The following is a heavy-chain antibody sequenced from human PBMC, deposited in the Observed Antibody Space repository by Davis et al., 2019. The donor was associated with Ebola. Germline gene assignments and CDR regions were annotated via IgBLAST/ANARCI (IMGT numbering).Heavy chain of an antibody. CDR2: INPNSGGT. V-gene: IGHV1-2*02. D-gene: IGHD2-8*01. CDR3: ARGVVLIVYAIWDYGLDV. Sequence: AASVKVSCKASGYTFTGYYMHWVRQAPGQGLEWMGWINPNSGGTNYAQKFQGRVTMTLDTSISTAYMELSRLRSDDTAVYYCARGVVLIVYAIWDYGLDVWGQGTTVTVSS. CDR1: GYTFTGYY. J-gene: IGHJ6*02.